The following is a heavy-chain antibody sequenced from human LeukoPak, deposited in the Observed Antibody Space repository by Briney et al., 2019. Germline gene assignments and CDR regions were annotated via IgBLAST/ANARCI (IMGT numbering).Heavy chain of an antibody. V-gene: IGHV4-34*01. CDR2: INHSGST. CDR1: GGSFSGYY. D-gene: IGHD3-22*01. CDR3: ARSATSGYFLFTF. J-gene: IGHJ4*02. Sequence: PSETLSLTCAVYGGSFSGYYWSWIRQPPGKGLEWIGEINHSGSTNYNPSLKSRLTISVDTSKNQFSLKLSSVTAADTAVYYCARSATSGYFLFTFWGQGTLVTVSS.